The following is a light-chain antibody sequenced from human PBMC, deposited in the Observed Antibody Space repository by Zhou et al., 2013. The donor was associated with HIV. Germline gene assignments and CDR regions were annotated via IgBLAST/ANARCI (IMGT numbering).Light chain of an antibody. CDR3: GSYAGSSRWI. CDR2: EVN. J-gene: IGLJ2*01. Sequence: QSALTQPPSASGIPGQSVTISCTGTSSDVGGYNYVAWYQQHPGKVPKIMIYEVNKRPSGVPDRFSGSKSGNTASLTVSGLQAEDEAEYFCGSYAGSSRWIFGGGTKLTVL. CDR1: SSDVGGYNY. V-gene: IGLV2-8*01.